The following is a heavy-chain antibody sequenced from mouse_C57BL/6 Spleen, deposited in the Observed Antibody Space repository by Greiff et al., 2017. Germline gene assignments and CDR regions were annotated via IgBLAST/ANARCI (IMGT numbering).Heavy chain of an antibody. Sequence: QVQLQQPGAELVRPGSSVKLSCKASGYTFTSYWMDWVKQRPGHGLEWIGNIYPSDSETHYNQKFKDKATLTVDKSSSTAYMQLSSLTSEDSAVEYSASRGDYSTMDYWGQGTSVTGSS. D-gene: IGHD2-4*01. CDR1: GYTFTSYW. V-gene: IGHV1-61*01. J-gene: IGHJ4*01. CDR2: IYPSDSET. CDR3: ASRGDYSTMDY.